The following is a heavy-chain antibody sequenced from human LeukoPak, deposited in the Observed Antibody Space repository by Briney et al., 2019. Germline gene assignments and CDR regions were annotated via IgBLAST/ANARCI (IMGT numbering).Heavy chain of an antibody. CDR1: GGSIYSSSFY. CDR3: ARRAYCSTTSCYYEDNYGMDV. Sequence: SETLSLTCTVSGGSIYSSSFYWGWIRQSPGKGLEWIGSIYYSGSTYYNPSLKSRVTISVDTSKNQLSLKLSSVTAADTAVYYWARRAYCSTTSCYYEDNYGMDVWGQGTTVTVSS. CDR2: IYYSGST. V-gene: IGHV4-39*01. D-gene: IGHD2-2*01. J-gene: IGHJ6*02.